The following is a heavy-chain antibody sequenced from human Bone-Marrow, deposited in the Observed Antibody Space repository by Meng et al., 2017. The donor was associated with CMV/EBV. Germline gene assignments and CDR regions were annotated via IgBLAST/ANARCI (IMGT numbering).Heavy chain of an antibody. V-gene: IGHV1-69*05. J-gene: IGHJ6*02. CDR3: ARDSPPVWSGSYDYGRDV. CDR2: IIPIFGTA. D-gene: IGHD3-3*01. Sequence: SVKVSCKASGYTFTGYFIHWVRQAPGQGLEWMGGIIPIFGTANYAQKFQGRVTITTDESTSTAYMELSSLGSEDTAVYYCARDSPPVWSGSYDYGRDVWGQGTTVTVSS. CDR1: GYTFTGYF.